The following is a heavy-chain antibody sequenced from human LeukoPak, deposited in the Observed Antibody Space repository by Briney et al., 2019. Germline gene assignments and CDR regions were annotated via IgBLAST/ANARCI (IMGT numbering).Heavy chain of an antibody. Sequence: YTFTGYYXHWVRQAPGQGLEWMGRINXNSGGTNYAQKFQGRVTMTRDTSISTAYMELSSLRSDDTAVYYCARALPDCSGGSCYQLGFDYWGQGTLVTVSS. D-gene: IGHD2-15*01. J-gene: IGHJ4*02. V-gene: IGHV1-2*06. CDR1: YTFTGYY. CDR2: INXNSGGT. CDR3: ARALPDCSGGSCYQLGFDY.